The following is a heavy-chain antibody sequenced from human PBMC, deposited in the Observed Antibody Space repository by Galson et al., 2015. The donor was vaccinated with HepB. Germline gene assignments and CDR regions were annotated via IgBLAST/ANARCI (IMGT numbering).Heavy chain of an antibody. CDR1: GFTVSRNY. CDR2: IYSGGST. CDR3: ARDSAVAGTAEAFDI. D-gene: IGHD6-19*01. J-gene: IGHJ3*02. Sequence: SLRLSCAASGFTVSRNYMSWVRQAPGKGLEWVSVIYSGGSTYYADSVKGRFTISRDNSKNTLYLQMNSLRAEDTAVYYCARDSAVAGTAEAFDIWGQGTMVTVSS. V-gene: IGHV3-53*01.